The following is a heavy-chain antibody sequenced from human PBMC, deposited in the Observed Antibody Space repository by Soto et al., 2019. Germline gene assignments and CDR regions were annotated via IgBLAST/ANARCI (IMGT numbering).Heavy chain of an antibody. Sequence: SPTLSLPCAISGDRVSSNSAAWNWIRQSPSRGLEWLGRTYYRSKWYNDYAVSVKSRITINPDTSKNQFSLQLNSVTPEETAVYYCARSTNDFWSGYFIGAFDIWGQGTMVTVSS. CDR3: ARSTNDFWSGYFIGAFDI. D-gene: IGHD3-3*01. CDR2: TYYRSKWYN. J-gene: IGHJ3*02. CDR1: GDRVSSNSAA. V-gene: IGHV6-1*01.